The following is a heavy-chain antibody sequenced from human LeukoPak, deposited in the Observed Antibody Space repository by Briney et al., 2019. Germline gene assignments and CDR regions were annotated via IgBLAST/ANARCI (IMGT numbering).Heavy chain of an antibody. D-gene: IGHD3-9*01. J-gene: IGHJ4*02. Sequence: GGSLRLSCAASGFTFSSYAMHWVRQAPGKGLEYVSAISSNGGSTYYANSVKGRFTISRDNSKNTLYLQMGSLRAEDMAVYYCAREGFDILTGYGYFDYWGQGTLVTVSS. CDR3: AREGFDILTGYGYFDY. CDR2: ISSNGGST. CDR1: GFTFSSYA. V-gene: IGHV3-64*01.